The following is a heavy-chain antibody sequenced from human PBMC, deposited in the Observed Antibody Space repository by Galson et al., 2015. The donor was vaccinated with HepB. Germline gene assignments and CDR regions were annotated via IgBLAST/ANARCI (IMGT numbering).Heavy chain of an antibody. J-gene: IGHJ4*02. D-gene: IGHD3-10*01. CDR2: IWYDGSNK. Sequence: SLRLSCAASGFTFSSYGMHWVRQAPGKGLEWVAVIWYDGSNKYYADSVKGRFTIPRDNSKNTLYLQMNSLRAEDTAVYYCARDRGLLWFGESDYWGQGTLVTVSS. CDR3: ARDRGLLWFGESDY. V-gene: IGHV3-33*08. CDR1: GFTFSSYG.